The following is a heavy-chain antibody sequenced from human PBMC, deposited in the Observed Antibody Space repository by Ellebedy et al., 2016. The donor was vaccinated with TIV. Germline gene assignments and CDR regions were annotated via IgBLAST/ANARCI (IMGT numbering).Heavy chain of an antibody. CDR2: ISAYNGNT. CDR1: GYTFTGYY. D-gene: IGHD3-16*01. J-gene: IGHJ5*02. V-gene: IGHV1-18*04. CDR3: ARIPDRGVMFSWFDP. Sequence: ASVKVSCKASGYTFTGYYMHWVRQAPGQGLEWMGWISAYNGNTNYAQKLQGRVTMTTDTSTSTAYMELRSLRSEDTAVYYCARIPDRGVMFSWFDPWGQGTLVTVSS.